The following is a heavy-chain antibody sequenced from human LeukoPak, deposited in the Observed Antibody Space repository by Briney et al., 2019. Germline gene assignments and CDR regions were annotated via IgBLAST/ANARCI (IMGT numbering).Heavy chain of an antibody. D-gene: IGHD3-22*01. CDR3: ARVGLYYYDSSGNSFDY. V-gene: IGHV1-18*01. CDR2: ISPYNGNT. J-gene: IGHJ4*02. CDR1: GYTFANYG. Sequence: ASVKVSCKASGYTFANYGSSWVRQAPGQGLEWLGWISPYNGNTSYAQKVQGRVTMTTDTSTSTAYMELRSLRSDDTAVYYCARVGLYYYDSSGNSFDYWGQGTLVTVSS.